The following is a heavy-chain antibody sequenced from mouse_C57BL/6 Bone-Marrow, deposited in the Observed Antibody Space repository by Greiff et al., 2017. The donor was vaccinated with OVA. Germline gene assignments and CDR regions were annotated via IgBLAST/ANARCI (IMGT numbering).Heavy chain of an antibody. CDR1: GYTFTSYW. Sequence: VQLQQPGAELVKPGASVKLSCKASGYTFTSYWMHWVKQRPGQGLEWIGMIHPNSGSTNYNEKFKSKATLTVDKSSSTAYMQLSSLTSEDSAVYYCLLYYYGSSYGFDYWGQGTTLTVSS. J-gene: IGHJ2*01. V-gene: IGHV1-64*01. CDR3: LLYYYGSSYGFDY. D-gene: IGHD1-1*01. CDR2: IHPNSGST.